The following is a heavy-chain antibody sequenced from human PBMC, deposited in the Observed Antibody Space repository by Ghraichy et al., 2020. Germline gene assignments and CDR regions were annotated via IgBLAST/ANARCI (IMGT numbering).Heavy chain of an antibody. CDR1: GFTFNSYA. CDR3: ARDGGEYGAYSLFQSYYGMDV. D-gene: IGHD4/OR15-4a*01. J-gene: IGHJ6*02. Sequence: GGSLRLSCAASGFTFNSYAMHWVRQAPGKGLEWVASIWYDGTNKYYADSVKGRFTISRDNSKNTLYLQTNSLRAEDTAVYYCARDGGEYGAYSLFQSYYGMDVWGQGTTVTVSS. V-gene: IGHV3-33*01. CDR2: IWYDGTNK.